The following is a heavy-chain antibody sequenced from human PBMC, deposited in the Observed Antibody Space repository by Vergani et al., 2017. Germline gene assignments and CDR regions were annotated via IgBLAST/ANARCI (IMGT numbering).Heavy chain of an antibody. V-gene: IGHV3-11*01. D-gene: IGHD5-24*01. Sequence: QVQLVESGGGLVKPAGSLRLYCAASGFSFSDHYMTWIRQAPGKGLEWVSYISNSGNTIEYADSVKGRFSISRDNDKSSLFLQMDSLRAEDTAVYYCARDHRDYNNYPGTFDIWGQGSMVTVSS. CDR2: ISNSGNTI. J-gene: IGHJ3*02. CDR1: GFSFSDHY. CDR3: ARDHRDYNNYPGTFDI.